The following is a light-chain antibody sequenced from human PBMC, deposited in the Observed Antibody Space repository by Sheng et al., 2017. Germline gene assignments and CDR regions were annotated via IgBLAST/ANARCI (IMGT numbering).Light chain of an antibody. J-gene: IGKJ5*01. CDR2: GAS. Sequence: EIVLTQSPGTLSLSPGESATLSCRTSQSLSSPFLAWYQQKPGQAPRLLLSGASIRDTDIPDRFSGSGSGTDFTLTIDRLQSEDFAMYYCQQYDSSPITFGQGTRLEI. CDR3: QQYDSSPIT. V-gene: IGKV3-20*01. CDR1: QSLSSPF.